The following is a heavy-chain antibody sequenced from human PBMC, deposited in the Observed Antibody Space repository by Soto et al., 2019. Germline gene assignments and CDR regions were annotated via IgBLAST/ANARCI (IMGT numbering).Heavy chain of an antibody. D-gene: IGHD1-1*01. CDR3: ARGAGTAKGRAYYYYGMDV. V-gene: IGHV3-11*06. CDR2: ISSSSSYI. J-gene: IGHJ6*02. Sequence: QVQLQESGPGLVKPSQTLSLTCTVSGGSISSGGYYWSWIRQHPGKGLEWVSSISSSSSYIYYADXXXGRFTSSRDNXXNXLXXQMNSLRAEDTAVYYCARGAGTAKGRAYYYYGMDVWGQGTTVTVSS. CDR1: GGSISSGGYY.